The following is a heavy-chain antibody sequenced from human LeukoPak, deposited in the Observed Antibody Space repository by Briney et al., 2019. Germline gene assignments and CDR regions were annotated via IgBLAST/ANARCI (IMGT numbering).Heavy chain of an antibody. Sequence: ASVKVSCKASGYTFTGYYMHWVRQAPGQGIEWMGRINPNSGGTNYAQKFQGRVTMTRDTSISTAYMELSRLRSDDTAVYYCARVGQYSSGWYSEDLDYWGQGTLVTVSS. V-gene: IGHV1-2*06. D-gene: IGHD6-19*01. CDR3: ARVGQYSSGWYSEDLDY. J-gene: IGHJ4*02. CDR2: INPNSGGT. CDR1: GYTFTGYY.